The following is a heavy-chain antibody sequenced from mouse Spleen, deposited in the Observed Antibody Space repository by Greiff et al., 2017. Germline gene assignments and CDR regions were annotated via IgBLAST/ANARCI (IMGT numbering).Heavy chain of an antibody. CDR3: ARQDYGNPFAY. D-gene: IGHD2-1*01. J-gene: IGHJ3*01. CDR2: IDPFNGGT. Sequence: QLQQSGPELMKPGASVKISCKASGYSFTSYYMHWVKQSHGKSLEWIGYIDPFNGGTSYNQKFKGKATLTVDKSSSTAYMHLSSLTSEDSAVYYCARQDYGNPFAYWGQGTLVTVSA. CDR1: GYSFTSYY. V-gene: IGHV1S135*01.